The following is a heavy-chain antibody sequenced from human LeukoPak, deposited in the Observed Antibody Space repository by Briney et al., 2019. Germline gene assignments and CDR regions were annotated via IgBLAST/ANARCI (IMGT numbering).Heavy chain of an antibody. V-gene: IGHV3-21*01. J-gene: IGHJ4*02. D-gene: IGHD2-15*01. CDR1: GFTFSSYS. CDR2: ISSSSSYI. Sequence: GGSLRLSCAASGFTFSSYSMNWVRQAPGKGLEWVSSISSSSSYIYYAYSEKGRITITRNNAKIPLYLQMNRLRAEDTAVYYCARARGYCSGGSCFTYVPYYFDYWGQGTLVTVSS. CDR3: ARARGYCSGGSCFTYVPYYFDY.